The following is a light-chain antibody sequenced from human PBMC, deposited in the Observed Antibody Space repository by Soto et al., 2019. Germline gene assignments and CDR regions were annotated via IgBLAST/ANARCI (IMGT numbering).Light chain of an antibody. CDR3: AAWDDNLRGPV. CDR1: SSNIGSNT. Sequence: QSVLTQPPSASGTPGQRVTISCSGSSSNIGSNTVNWYQQLPGTAPNLLIYNNSQRPSGVPARLSGSKSGTSASLAISGLQSDDEADYYCAAWDDNLRGPVFGGGTQLTVL. CDR2: NNS. J-gene: IGLJ2*01. V-gene: IGLV1-44*01.